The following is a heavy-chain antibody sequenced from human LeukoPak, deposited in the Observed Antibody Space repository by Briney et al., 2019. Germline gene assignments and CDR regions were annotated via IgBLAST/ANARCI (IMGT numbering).Heavy chain of an antibody. CDR3: TRDRDGYNYH. CDR2: IYSGGTT. CDR1: GFIVSSNY. Sequence: GGSLRLSCAASGFIVSSNYMTWVRQAPGKGLEWVSIIYSGGTTYYADSVKGRFTISRDNSKNTLYLQMNSLRAEDTGVYYCTRDRDGYNYHWGQGTLVTVSS. D-gene: IGHD5-24*01. J-gene: IGHJ4*02. V-gene: IGHV3-53*01.